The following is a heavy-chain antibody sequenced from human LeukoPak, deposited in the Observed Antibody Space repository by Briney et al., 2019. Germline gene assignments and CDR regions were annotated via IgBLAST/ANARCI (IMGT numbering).Heavy chain of an antibody. V-gene: IGHV3-53*01. CDR3: ARDRAAAET. D-gene: IGHD6-13*01. Sequence: GGSLRLSCAASGFTVGHYYMSWVRQAPGQGLECVSVIYTDDTTYCADSVKGRFTISRDDSKNTLSLQMDSLRAEDTAVYYCARDRAAAETWGQGTLVTVSS. CDR2: IYTDDTT. J-gene: IGHJ5*02. CDR1: GFTVGHYY.